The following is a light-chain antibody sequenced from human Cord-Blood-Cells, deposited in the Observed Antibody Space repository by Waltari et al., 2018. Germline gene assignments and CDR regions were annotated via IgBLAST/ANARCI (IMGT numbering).Light chain of an antibody. CDR2: DVS. CDR1: SSDVGGYNH. CDR3: SSYTSSSTLV. Sequence: QSALTQPASVSGSPGQSIPIPCTGTSSDVGGYNHVSWYQQHPGKAPKLMIYDVSNRPSGVSNRFSGSKSGNTASLTISGLQAEDEADYYCSSYTSSSTLVFGTGTKVTVL. V-gene: IGLV2-14*03. J-gene: IGLJ1*01.